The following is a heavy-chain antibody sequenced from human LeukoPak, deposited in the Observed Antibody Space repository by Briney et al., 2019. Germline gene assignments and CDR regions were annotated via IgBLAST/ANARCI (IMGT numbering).Heavy chain of an antibody. CDR3: ARDLGDYYDSSGHKLWPDDY. CDR2: ISSSSSYI. Sequence: GGSLRLSCAASGFTFSSYSMNWVRQAPGKGLEWVSSISSSSSYIYYADSVKGRFTISRDNAKNSLYLQMNSLRAEDTAVYYCARDLGDYYDSSGHKLWPDDYWGQGTLVTVSS. CDR1: GFTFSSYS. V-gene: IGHV3-21*01. J-gene: IGHJ4*02. D-gene: IGHD3-22*01.